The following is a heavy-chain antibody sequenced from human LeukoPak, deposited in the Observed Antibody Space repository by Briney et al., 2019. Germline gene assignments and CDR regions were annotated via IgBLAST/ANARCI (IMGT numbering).Heavy chain of an antibody. CDR3: ARELIYGGTFDY. Sequence: GASVKVSCKASGDTFTSYDINWVRQATGQGLEWMGWMNPNSGNTGYAQKFQGRVTMTRDTSISTAYMELSRLRSDDTAVYYCARELIYGGTFDYWGQGTLVTVSS. CDR1: GDTFTSYD. V-gene: IGHV1-8*01. D-gene: IGHD4-17*01. CDR2: MNPNSGNT. J-gene: IGHJ4*02.